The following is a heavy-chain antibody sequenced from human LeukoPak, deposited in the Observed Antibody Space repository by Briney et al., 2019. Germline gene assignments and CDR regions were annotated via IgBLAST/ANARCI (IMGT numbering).Heavy chain of an antibody. CDR3: VREGYGGVSDAFDI. Sequence: PGGSLRLSCAASGFTFSSYSMNWVRQAPGKGLEWVSYISSSSSTIYYADSVKGRFTISRDNAKNSLYLQMNSLRAEDTAVYYCVREGYGGVSDAFDIWGQGTMVTVSS. J-gene: IGHJ3*02. CDR2: ISSSSSTI. V-gene: IGHV3-48*01. CDR1: GFTFSSYS. D-gene: IGHD4-23*01.